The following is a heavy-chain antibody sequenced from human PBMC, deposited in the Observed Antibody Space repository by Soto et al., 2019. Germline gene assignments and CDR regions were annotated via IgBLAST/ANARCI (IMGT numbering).Heavy chain of an antibody. D-gene: IGHD3-10*01. Sequence: QITLKESGPTLVKPTQTITLTCTFSGFSLTDTGVGVGWIRQPPGKALEWLALIYGVADRRYSPSRKSRLTIAGDTSTNQVVLTTTDLDREDTATYYCAHLHYYGPGNLGMDVWGQANKVTVSS. CDR1: GFSLTDTGVG. V-gene: IGHV2-5*02. CDR2: IYGVADR. J-gene: IGHJ6*02. CDR3: AHLHYYGPGNLGMDV.